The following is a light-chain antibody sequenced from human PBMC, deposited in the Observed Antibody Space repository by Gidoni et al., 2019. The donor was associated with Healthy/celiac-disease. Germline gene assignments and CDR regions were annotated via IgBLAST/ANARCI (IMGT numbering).Light chain of an antibody. V-gene: IGKV1-5*01. CDR3: QQYNSYSVA. Sequence: DIQMSQSPSTLSASVGDRVTIPCRASQSISSWLAWYQQKPGKAPKLLIYDASSLESGVPPRFSGSGSGTEFTLTISSLQPDDFATYYCQQYNSYSVAFGQGTKVEIK. J-gene: IGKJ1*01. CDR1: QSISSW. CDR2: DAS.